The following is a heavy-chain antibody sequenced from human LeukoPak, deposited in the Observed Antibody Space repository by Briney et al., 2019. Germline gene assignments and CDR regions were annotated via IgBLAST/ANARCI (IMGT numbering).Heavy chain of an antibody. V-gene: IGHV3-9*01. CDR3: AKDRGRSAGALSVD. D-gene: IGHD4-23*01. J-gene: IGHJ4*02. Sequence: GGSLRLSCAASGFTFDDYAMHWVRQAPGKGLEWVSGISWNSGSIGYADSVKGRFTISRDNAKNSLYLQMNSLRAEDTALYYCAKDRGRSAGALSVDWGQGTLVTVSS. CDR1: GFTFDDYA. CDR2: ISWNSGSI.